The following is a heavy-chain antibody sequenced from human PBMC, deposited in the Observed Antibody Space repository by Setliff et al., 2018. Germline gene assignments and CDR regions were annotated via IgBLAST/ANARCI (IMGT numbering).Heavy chain of an antibody. D-gene: IGHD3-22*01. CDR1: GGSISSMSYY. CDR3: AREGPESDSSGYMDV. J-gene: IGHJ6*03. V-gene: IGHV4-39*02. CDR2: IYHSGSS. Sequence: PSETLSLTCTVSGGSISSMSYYWGWIRQPPGKGLEWIGSIYHSGSSCYNSSLDSRVTISLDTSKNHFSLKVTSVTAADTAVYYRAREGPESDSSGYMDVWGQGTTVTVSS.